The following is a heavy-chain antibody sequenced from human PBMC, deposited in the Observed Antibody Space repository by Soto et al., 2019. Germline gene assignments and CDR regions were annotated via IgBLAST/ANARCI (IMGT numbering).Heavy chain of an antibody. D-gene: IGHD3-9*01. CDR2: IDHSGST. CDR3: ARGIFYAFDI. J-gene: IGHJ3*02. V-gene: IGHV4-31*03. CDR1: GGSISSGGYY. Sequence: PSETLSLTCTVSGGSISSGGYYWSWIRQHPGKGLEWIGEIDHSGSTNYNPSLNSRVTISLDRSKNQFSLKLSSVAAADTAVYYCARGIFYAFDIWGQGTMVTVSS.